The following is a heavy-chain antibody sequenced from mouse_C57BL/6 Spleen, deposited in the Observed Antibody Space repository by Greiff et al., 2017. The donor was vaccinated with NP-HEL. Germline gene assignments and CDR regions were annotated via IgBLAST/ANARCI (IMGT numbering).Heavy chain of an antibody. CDR3: ARYYYGSSWMAFGV. CDR2: IYPRSGNT. D-gene: IGHD1-1*01. V-gene: IGHV1-81*01. CDR1: GYTFTSYG. J-gene: IGHJ1*03. Sequence: VQLQQSGAELARPGASVKLSCKASGYTFTSYGISWVKQRTGQGLEWIGEIYPRSGNTYYNEKFKGKATLTADKSSSTAYMELRSLTSEDSAVYFCARYYYGSSWMAFGVWGTGTTVTVSS.